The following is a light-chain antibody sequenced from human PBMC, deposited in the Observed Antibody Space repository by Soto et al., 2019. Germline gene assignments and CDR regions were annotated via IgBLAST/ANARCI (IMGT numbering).Light chain of an antibody. V-gene: IGKV1-5*01. CDR3: QQYNSYWT. J-gene: IGKJ1*01. Sequence: DIQMTQSPSTLSASVVDRFTVSFRASQSISSWLAWYQQKPGKAPKLLIYDASSLESGVPSRFSGSGSGTEFTLTISSLQPDDFATYYCQQYNSYWTFGQGTKV. CDR2: DAS. CDR1: QSISSW.